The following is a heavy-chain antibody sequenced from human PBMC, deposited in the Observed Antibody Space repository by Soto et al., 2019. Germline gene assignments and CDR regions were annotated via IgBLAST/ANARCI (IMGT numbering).Heavy chain of an antibody. V-gene: IGHV1-24*01. J-gene: IGHJ4*02. CDR1: GYTLTELS. Sequence: GASVKVSCKVSGYTLTELSMHWVRQAPGKGLEWMGGFDPEDGETIYAQKFQGRVTMTEDTSTDTAYMELSSLRSEDMAVYYCATADLYCGGDCYPDYWGQGTLVTVSS. D-gene: IGHD2-21*02. CDR2: FDPEDGET. CDR3: ATADLYCGGDCYPDY.